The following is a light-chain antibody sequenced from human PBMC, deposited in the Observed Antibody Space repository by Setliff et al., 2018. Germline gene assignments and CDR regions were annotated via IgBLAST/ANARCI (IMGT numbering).Light chain of an antibody. V-gene: IGLV1-44*01. J-gene: IGLJ1*01. Sequence: QSALIQPPSASGTPGQRVTISCSGSSSNIGGNTVNWYQQLPGSAPKLLIYSNNDRPSGVPNRFSGSKSGTSASLTISELQSEDEGDYYCAAWDDSLNGSYVFGTGTKVTVL. CDR2: SNN. CDR1: SSNIGGNT. CDR3: AAWDDSLNGSYV.